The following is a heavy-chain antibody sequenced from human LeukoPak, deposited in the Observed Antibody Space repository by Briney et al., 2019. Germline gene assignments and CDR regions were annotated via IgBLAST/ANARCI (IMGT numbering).Heavy chain of an antibody. Sequence: ASVKVSCKASGYTFTGYYMHWVRQAPGQGLEWMGWINPNSGGTNYAQKFQGRVTMTRDTSISTAYMELSRLTSDDTAVYCCARDGDLNGRTRAHYWGQGTLVTVSS. V-gene: IGHV1-2*02. J-gene: IGHJ4*02. D-gene: IGHD7-27*01. CDR3: ARDGDLNGRTRAHY. CDR1: GYTFTGYY. CDR2: INPNSGGT.